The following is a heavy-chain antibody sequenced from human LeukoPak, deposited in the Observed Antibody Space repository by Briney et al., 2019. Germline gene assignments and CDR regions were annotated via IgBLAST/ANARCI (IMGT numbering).Heavy chain of an antibody. D-gene: IGHD6-13*01. CDR2: IYPGDSDT. V-gene: IGHV5-51*01. CDR3: ARSSSNWFSPDY. Sequence: GESLKISCKGSEYSFTSYWIAWVRQMPGQGLEWMGIIYPGDSDTRYSPSFQGQVTISADKSVTTAYLQWSSLKASDTAMYYCARSSSNWFSPDYWGQGTLVTVSS. J-gene: IGHJ4*02. CDR1: EYSFTSYW.